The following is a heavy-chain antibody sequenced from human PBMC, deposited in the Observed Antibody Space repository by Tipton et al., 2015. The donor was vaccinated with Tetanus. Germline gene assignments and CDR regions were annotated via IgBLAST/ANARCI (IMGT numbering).Heavy chain of an antibody. J-gene: IGHJ3*02. D-gene: IGHD2-15*01. Sequence: TLSLTCTVSGGSIISADHYWSWIRQPPGKGLEWIGYIYYSGTTYYSPSLKSRVTISVDTSNNHFSLKLSSVTAADTAVYYCARHGLPSAVVVRDASDIWGHGTMVNVSS. V-gene: IGHV4-30-4*01. CDR3: ARHGLPSAVVVRDASDI. CDR1: GGSIISADHY. CDR2: IYYSGTT.